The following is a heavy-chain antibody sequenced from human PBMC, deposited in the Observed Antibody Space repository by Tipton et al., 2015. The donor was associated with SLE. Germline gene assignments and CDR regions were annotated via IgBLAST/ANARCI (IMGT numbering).Heavy chain of an antibody. V-gene: IGHV4-34*12. D-gene: IGHD1-14*01. Sequence: GLVKPSETLSLTCAVYGESFSGYFWSWIRQPPGKGLEWIGEIIHSGVTNYNPSLKSRVTLSVDTSKNQFSLKLSSVTAADTAVYYCARAGRAEDIWGQGTMVTVSS. CDR2: IIHSGVT. J-gene: IGHJ3*02. CDR1: GESFSGYF. CDR3: ARAGRAEDI.